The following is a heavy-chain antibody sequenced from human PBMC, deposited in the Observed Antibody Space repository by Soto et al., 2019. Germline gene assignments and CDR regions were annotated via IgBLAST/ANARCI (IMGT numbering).Heavy chain of an antibody. J-gene: IGHJ1*01. V-gene: IGHV3-11*01. CDR1: GFTFSDYY. D-gene: IGHD6-13*01. CDR3: ARASPQSAQQLVEYFQH. Sequence: GESLKISCAASGFTFSDYYMSWIRQAPGKGLEWVSYISSSGSAIYYADSVKGRFTISRDNAKNSLYLQMNSLRAEDTAVYYCARASPQSAQQLVEYFQHWGQGTLVTVSS. CDR2: ISSSGSAI.